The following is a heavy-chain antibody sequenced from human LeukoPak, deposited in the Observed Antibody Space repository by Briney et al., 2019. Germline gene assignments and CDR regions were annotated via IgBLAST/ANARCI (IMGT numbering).Heavy chain of an antibody. CDR1: GGSISSYY. J-gene: IGHJ6*03. V-gene: IGHV4-59*01. CDR3: ARHRAARRDYYYYYMDV. D-gene: IGHD6-6*01. CDR2: IYYSGST. Sequence: SETLSLTCTVSGGSISSYYWSWIRQPPGKGLEWIGYIYYSGSTNYNPSLKSRVTISVDTSKNQFSLKLSSVTAADTAVYYCARHRAARRDYYYYYMDVWGKGTTVTVSS.